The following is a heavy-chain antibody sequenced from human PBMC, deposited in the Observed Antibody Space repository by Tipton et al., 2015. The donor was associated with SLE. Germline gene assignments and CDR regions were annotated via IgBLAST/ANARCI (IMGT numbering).Heavy chain of an antibody. V-gene: IGHV4-61*02. J-gene: IGHJ4*02. CDR2: IYTSGST. CDR3: ARDYYDSSGYYPFDY. Sequence: TLSLTCTVSGGSISSGSYYWSWIRQPAGKGLEWIGRIYTSGSTNYNPSLKSRVTMSVDTSKNQFSLKLSSVTAADTAVYYCARDYYDSSGYYPFDYWGQGTLVTVSS. CDR1: GGSISSGSYY. D-gene: IGHD3-22*01.